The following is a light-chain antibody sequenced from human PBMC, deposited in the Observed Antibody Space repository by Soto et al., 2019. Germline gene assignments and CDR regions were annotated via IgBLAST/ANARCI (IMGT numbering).Light chain of an antibody. CDR3: MQSLQTPWT. J-gene: IGKJ1*01. CDR1: QSLLHSNGYKY. V-gene: IGKV2-28*01. Sequence: DIVMTQSPLSLPVTPGEPASISCRSSQSLLHSNGYKYFDWYLQKPGQSPQLLISMASNRASGVPERFSGSGSGTDFTLKISRVEAEDVGVYYCMQSLQTPWTFGKGTKVEIK. CDR2: MAS.